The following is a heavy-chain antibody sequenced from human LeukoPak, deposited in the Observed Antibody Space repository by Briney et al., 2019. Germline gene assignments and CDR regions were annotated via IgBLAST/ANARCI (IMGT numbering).Heavy chain of an antibody. V-gene: IGHV3-23*01. CDR1: GFTFTTSA. J-gene: IGHJ6*04. Sequence: GGCLRLSCTATGFTFTTSAMSWVRQAPGKGLEWVSVISASGATTYYADPVKGRFSISRDNSKNTLYLQMNTLRAEDTALYYCAKRAVIAVAGSYYYHGMDVWGKGTTVTVSS. D-gene: IGHD6-19*01. CDR2: ISASGATT. CDR3: AKRAVIAVAGSYYYHGMDV.